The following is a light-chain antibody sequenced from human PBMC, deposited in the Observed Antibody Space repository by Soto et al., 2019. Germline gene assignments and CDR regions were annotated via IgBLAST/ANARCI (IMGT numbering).Light chain of an antibody. V-gene: IGKV3-11*01. CDR2: DSS. Sequence: EIVLTQSPATLSLSPGERATLSCRASQSVRNQLAWYQQKPGQAPRLLIYDSSNRATGFPGRFSGSGSGTDFTLTISSREPEDFAVYYRQQRSNWPWTFGQGNKVEIK. CDR1: QSVRNQ. J-gene: IGKJ1*01. CDR3: QQRSNWPWT.